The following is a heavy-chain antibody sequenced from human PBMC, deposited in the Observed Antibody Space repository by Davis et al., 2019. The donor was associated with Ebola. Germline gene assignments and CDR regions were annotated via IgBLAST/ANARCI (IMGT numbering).Heavy chain of an antibody. J-gene: IGHJ4*02. V-gene: IGHV4-34*01. Sequence: PSETLSLTCAVYGGSFNDYYWAWIRQSPGQGLEWLGEINHRGKARYNTALKSRVTMSIDTSKMQFSLRLTSVAAADTAVYYCAGPHQIRGKDCFDYWDQGNLVVVSS. CDR1: GGSFNDYY. CDR2: INHRGKA. CDR3: AGPHQIRGKDCFDY.